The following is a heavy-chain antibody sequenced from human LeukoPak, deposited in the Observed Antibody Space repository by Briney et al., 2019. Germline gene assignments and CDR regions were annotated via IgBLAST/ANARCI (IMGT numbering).Heavy chain of an antibody. D-gene: IGHD4/OR15-4a*01. CDR1: GFTFSSYW. CDR3: ARDAIRGGGLYYYYYYGMDV. J-gene: IGHJ6*02. V-gene: IGHV3-7*01. Sequence: PGGSLRLSCAASGFTFSSYWMSWVRQAPGKGLEWVANVKQDGSEKYYVDSVKGRFTISRDNAKNSLYLQMNSLRAEDTAVYYCARDAIRGGGLYYYYYYGMDVWGQGTTVTVSS. CDR2: VKQDGSEK.